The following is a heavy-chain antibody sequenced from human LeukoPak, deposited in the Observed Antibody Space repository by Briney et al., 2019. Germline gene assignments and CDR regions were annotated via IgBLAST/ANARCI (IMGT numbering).Heavy chain of an antibody. CDR2: IYHSGST. J-gene: IGHJ3*02. CDR1: GYSISSGYY. CDR3: ARDPTVTAAAFDI. D-gene: IGHD4-17*01. Sequence: PSETLSLTCTVSGYSISSGYYWGWIRQPPGKGLEWIGSIYHSGSTYYNPSLKSRVTISVDTSKNQFSLKLSSVTAADTAVYYCARDPTVTAAAFDIWGQGTMVTVSS. V-gene: IGHV4-38-2*02.